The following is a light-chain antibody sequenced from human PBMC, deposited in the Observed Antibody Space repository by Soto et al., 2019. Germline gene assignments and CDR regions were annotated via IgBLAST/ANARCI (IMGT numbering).Light chain of an antibody. CDR1: QSVSSSY. J-gene: IGKJ1*01. CDR3: QQYGSSPRT. CDR2: GAS. Sequence: EFVLTPSPGSLSLFPGEIATRSCWPSQSVSSSYLGWYQQKPGQAPRLVIYGASSRATGIPDRFSGSGSGTDFTLTISRLEPVDFAVYYCQQYGSSPRTFGHGTNVDIK. V-gene: IGKV3-20*01.